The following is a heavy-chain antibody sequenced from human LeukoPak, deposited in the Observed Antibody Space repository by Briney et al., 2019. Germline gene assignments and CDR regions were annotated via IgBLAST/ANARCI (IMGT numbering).Heavy chain of an antibody. J-gene: IGHJ4*02. CDR1: GFTFTKYA. V-gene: IGHV3-64*01. CDR2: IGINGGST. Sequence: GGSLRLSCAASGFTFTKYAIKWVRQAPGKGLEYVSSIGINGGSTYYANSVKGRFTVSRDNAKNTLYLQMNSLRAEDTAVYYCARGVYSSLSAHIDYWGQGTLVTVSS. D-gene: IGHD6-6*01. CDR3: ARGVYSSLSAHIDY.